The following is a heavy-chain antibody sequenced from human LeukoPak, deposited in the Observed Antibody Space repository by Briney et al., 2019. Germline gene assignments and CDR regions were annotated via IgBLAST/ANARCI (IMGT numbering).Heavy chain of an antibody. Sequence: SVKVSCKASGGSFSDYPINWVRQAPGQGLEWLGGITPKYSASNYAQAFQGRVTITADESTNTVYMEKSGLRPDDTAVYYCVRPDRIFGVPAAFDAWGQGTLVAVSS. CDR3: VRPDRIFGVPAAFDA. V-gene: IGHV1-69*13. J-gene: IGHJ3*01. CDR2: ITPKYSAS. CDR1: GGSFSDYP. D-gene: IGHD3-3*02.